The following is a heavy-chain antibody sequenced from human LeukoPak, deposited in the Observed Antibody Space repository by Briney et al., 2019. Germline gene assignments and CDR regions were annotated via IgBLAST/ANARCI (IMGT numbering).Heavy chain of an antibody. CDR3: ARGVSTVTSPFDY. CDR1: GFTFSSYA. J-gene: IGHJ4*02. Sequence: GRSLRLSCAASGFTFSSYAMHWVRQAPGKGLEWVAVISYDGSNKYYADSVKGRFTISRDNSKNTLYLQMNSLRAEDTAVYYCARGVSTVTSPFDYWGQGTLATVSS. CDR2: ISYDGSNK. V-gene: IGHV3-30-3*01. D-gene: IGHD4-17*01.